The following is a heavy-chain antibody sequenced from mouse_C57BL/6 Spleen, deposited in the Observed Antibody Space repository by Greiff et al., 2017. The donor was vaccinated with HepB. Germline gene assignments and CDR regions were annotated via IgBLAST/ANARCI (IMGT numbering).Heavy chain of an antibody. CDR2: INPNNGGT. J-gene: IGHJ3*01. Sequence: EVQLQQSGPELVKPGASVKIPCKASGYTFTDYNMDWVKQSHGKSLEWIGDINPNNGGTIYNQKFKGKATLTVDKSSSTAYMELRSLTSEDTAVYYCAREGSYYGTGFAYWGQGTLVTVSA. D-gene: IGHD2-10*01. V-gene: IGHV1-18*01. CDR1: GYTFTDYN. CDR3: AREGSYYGTGFAY.